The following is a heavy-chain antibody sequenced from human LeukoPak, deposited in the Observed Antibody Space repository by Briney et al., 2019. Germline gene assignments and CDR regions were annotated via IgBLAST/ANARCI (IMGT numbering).Heavy chain of an antibody. CDR1: GGTFSSYA. Sequence: GASVKVSCKASGGTFSSYAISWVRQAPGQGLEWMGRITPIFGTANYAQKFQGRVTITTDESTSTAYMELSSLRSEDTAVYYRARVVAARPYNWFDPWGQGTLVTVSS. J-gene: IGHJ5*02. CDR3: ARVVAARPYNWFDP. CDR2: ITPIFGTA. D-gene: IGHD6-6*01. V-gene: IGHV1-69*05.